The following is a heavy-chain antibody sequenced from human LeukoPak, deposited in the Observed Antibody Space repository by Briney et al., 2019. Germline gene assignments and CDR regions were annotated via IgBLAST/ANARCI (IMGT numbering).Heavy chain of an antibody. CDR3: ARPVEGQTMIADAFDI. D-gene: IGHD3-22*01. CDR2: IYYSGST. CDR1: GGSISSSSYY. J-gene: IGHJ3*02. Sequence: SETLSLTCTVSGGSISSSSYYWGWIRQPPGKGLEWIGSIYYSGSTYYNPSLKSRVTISVDTSKNQFSLKLSSVTAADTAVYYCARPVEGQTMIADAFDIWGQGTMVTVSS. V-gene: IGHV4-39*01.